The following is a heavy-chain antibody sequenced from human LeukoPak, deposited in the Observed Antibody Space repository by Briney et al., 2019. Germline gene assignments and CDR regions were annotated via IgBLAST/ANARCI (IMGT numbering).Heavy chain of an antibody. J-gene: IGHJ4*02. CDR1: GFTFDDYG. CDR3: AKGTPDY. D-gene: IGHD1-14*01. Sequence: GGSLRLSCAASGFTFDDYGMSWVRQAPGKGLEWVAFIRYDGSNKYYADSVKGRFTISRDNSKNTLYLQMNSLRAEDTAVYYCAKGTPDYWGQGTLVTVSS. V-gene: IGHV3-30*02. CDR2: IRYDGSNK.